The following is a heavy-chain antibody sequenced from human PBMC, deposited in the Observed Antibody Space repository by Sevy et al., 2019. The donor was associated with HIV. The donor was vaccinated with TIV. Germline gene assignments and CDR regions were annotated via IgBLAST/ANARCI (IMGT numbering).Heavy chain of an antibody. Sequence: GGSLRLSCVASGFNFRNFWVSWVRQAPGKGLECVADIKQDGSEAYYVDSVKGRFTISRDNAKNSLYLQMNSLRDEDTAMYFCVRDKEVGASILDAWGQGTPVTVSS. V-gene: IGHV3-7*03. CDR2: IKQDGSEA. CDR1: GFNFRNFW. J-gene: IGHJ5*02. CDR3: VRDKEVGASILDA. D-gene: IGHD1-26*01.